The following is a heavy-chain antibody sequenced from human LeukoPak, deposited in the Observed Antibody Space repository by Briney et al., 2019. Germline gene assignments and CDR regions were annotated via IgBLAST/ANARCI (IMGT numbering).Heavy chain of an antibody. CDR2: IYSGGTT. Sequence: GGSLRLSCAASGFTVSTNRMTWVRQAPGKGLKWVSTIYSGGTTYYADSVMGRFTISRHNSRNTLYLQMNSLRAEDTAVYYCARVDTVMAYYFDLWGQGTLVTVSS. V-gene: IGHV3-53*04. CDR3: ARVDTVMAYYFDL. CDR1: GFTVSTNR. J-gene: IGHJ4*02. D-gene: IGHD5-18*01.